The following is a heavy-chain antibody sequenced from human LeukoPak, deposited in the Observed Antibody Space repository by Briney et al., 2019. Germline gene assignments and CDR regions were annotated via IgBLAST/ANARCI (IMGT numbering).Heavy chain of an antibody. V-gene: IGHV3-30*01. D-gene: IGHD2-21*02. CDR2: ISYDGSNK. CDR1: GFTFSSYA. J-gene: IGHJ4*02. Sequence: GGSLRLSCAASGFTFSSYAMHWVRQAPGKGLEWVAVISYDGSNKYYADSVKGRFTISRDNSKNTLYLQMNSLRAEDTAVYYCARDARRPRDVVVTSDDLDCWGQGTLVTVSS. CDR3: ARDARRPRDVVVTSDDLDC.